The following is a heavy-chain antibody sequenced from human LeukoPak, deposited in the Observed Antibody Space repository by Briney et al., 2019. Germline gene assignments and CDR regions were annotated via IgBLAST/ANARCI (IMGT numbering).Heavy chain of an antibody. CDR2: INHSGST. V-gene: IGHV4-34*01. Sequence: SETLSLTCAVYGGSFTHYYWSWIRQPPGKGLEWIGDINHSGSTNYNPSLKSRVTMSVDTSKNQFSLKLSSVTAADTAVYYCARGRRSQAVAARWGHNWFDPWGQGTLVTVSS. CDR1: GGSFTHYY. CDR3: ARGRRSQAVAARWGHNWFDP. J-gene: IGHJ5*02. D-gene: IGHD6-6*01.